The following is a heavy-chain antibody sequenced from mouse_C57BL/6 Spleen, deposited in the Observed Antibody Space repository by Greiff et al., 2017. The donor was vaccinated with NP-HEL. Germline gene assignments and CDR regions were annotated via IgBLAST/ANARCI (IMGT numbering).Heavy chain of an antibody. D-gene: IGHD1-1*01. V-gene: IGHV2-2*01. CDR3: ARFQDYGSSYGYYFDY. CDR2: IWSGGST. J-gene: IGHJ2*01. CDR1: GFSLTSYG. Sequence: QVQLQQSGPGLVQPSQSLSITCTVSGFSLTSYGVHWVRQSPGKGLEWLGVIWSGGSTDYNAAFISRLSISKDNSKSQVFFKMNSLQADDTAIYYCARFQDYGSSYGYYFDYWGQGTTLTVSS.